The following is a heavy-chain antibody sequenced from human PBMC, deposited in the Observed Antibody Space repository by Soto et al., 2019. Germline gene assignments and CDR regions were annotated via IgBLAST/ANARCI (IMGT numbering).Heavy chain of an antibody. CDR1: GFTFSDFA. CDR3: TTWLTAHFDY. J-gene: IGHJ4*02. Sequence: PGGSLRLSCAASGFTFSDFAMSWVRKAPGKGLEWVSTFTAAGRNTFYADSVKGRFTISGDNSKSTLYLHVNSLRVDDTAVYYCTTWLTAHFDYWGRGTQVTVSS. V-gene: IGHV3-23*01. D-gene: IGHD2-21*02. CDR2: FTAAGRNT.